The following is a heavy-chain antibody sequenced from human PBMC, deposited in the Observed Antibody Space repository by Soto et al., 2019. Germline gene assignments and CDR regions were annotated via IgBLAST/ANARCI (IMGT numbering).Heavy chain of an antibody. J-gene: IGHJ6*02. V-gene: IGHV1-69*06. CDR3: ASGYCSGGSDDDHHYYGMDV. D-gene: IGHD2-15*01. Sequence: QVQLVQSGAEVKKPGSSVKVSCKASGGTFSSYAISWVRQAPGQGLEWMGGIIPIFGTANYAQKFQGRVTITADKSTSTAYMELSSLRSENTAVYYCASGYCSGGSDDDHHYYGMDVWSQGTTVTVSS. CDR2: IIPIFGTA. CDR1: GGTFSSYA.